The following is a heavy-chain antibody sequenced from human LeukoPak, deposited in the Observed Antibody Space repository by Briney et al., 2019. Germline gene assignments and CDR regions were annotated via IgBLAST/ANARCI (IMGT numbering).Heavy chain of an antibody. D-gene: IGHD5-12*01. V-gene: IGHV3-23*01. Sequence: GGSLRLSCAASVFNYYRYAMSWVRQAPGKGLEWVSTISGSGGYTYYADSVKGRFTISRDNSKNTLYLQMNSLRAEDTAVYYCAKELSGYEYYVDYWGEGTLVTVSS. CDR2: ISGSGGYT. CDR1: VFNYYRYA. J-gene: IGHJ4*02. CDR3: AKELSGYEYYVDY.